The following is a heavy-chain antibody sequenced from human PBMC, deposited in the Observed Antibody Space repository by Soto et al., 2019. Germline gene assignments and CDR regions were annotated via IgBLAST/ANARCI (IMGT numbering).Heavy chain of an antibody. J-gene: IGHJ4*02. CDR3: TKESHGAIIAPTHDY. D-gene: IGHD3-16*01. CDR2: FRESGGTT. V-gene: IGHV3-23*01. Sequence: VQLWDSGGGLVQPGGSLRLSCAASGFSFSSSAMSWVRQAPGKRLEWVSTFRESGGTTHYADPVKGRFTISRDTSNNILVLQTNSLRAEDTAIYYWTKESHGAIIAPTHDYWGQGTLGTVST. CDR1: GFSFSSSA.